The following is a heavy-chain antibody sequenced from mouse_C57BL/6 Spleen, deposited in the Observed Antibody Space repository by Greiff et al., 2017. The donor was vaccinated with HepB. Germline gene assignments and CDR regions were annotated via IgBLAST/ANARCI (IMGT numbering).Heavy chain of an antibody. CDR1: GFTFSDYG. J-gene: IGHJ4*01. V-gene: IGHV5-17*01. CDR3: ARQGTMVTTKAMDY. CDR2: ISSGSSTI. D-gene: IGHD2-2*01. Sequence: EVQLVESGGGLVKPGGSLKLSCAASGFTFSDYGMHWVRQAPEKGLEWVAYISSGSSTIYYADTVKGRFTISRDNAKNTLFLQMTSLRSEDTAMYYCARQGTMVTTKAMDYWGQGTSVTVSS.